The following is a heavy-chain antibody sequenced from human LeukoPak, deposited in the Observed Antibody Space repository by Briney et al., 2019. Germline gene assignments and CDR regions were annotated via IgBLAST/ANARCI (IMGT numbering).Heavy chain of an antibody. V-gene: IGHV3-30*18. Sequence: GGSLRLSCAASGFTFSAYGMHWVRQAPGGGLEWVAVISYHGINKYYADSVKGRFTVSRDNSKNTLYLQANSLRAEDSAIYYCAKYSDYGEHGVWLDPWGQGTLVTVSS. D-gene: IGHD4-17*01. CDR2: ISYHGINK. CDR1: GFTFSAYG. CDR3: AKYSDYGEHGVWLDP. J-gene: IGHJ5*02.